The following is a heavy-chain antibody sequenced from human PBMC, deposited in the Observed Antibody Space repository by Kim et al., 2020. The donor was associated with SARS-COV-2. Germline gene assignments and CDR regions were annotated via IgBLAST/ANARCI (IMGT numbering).Heavy chain of an antibody. CDR3: ARDIGPITIFGGDY. V-gene: IGHV1-18*04. Sequence: ASVKVSCKASGYTFTSYGISWVRQAPGQGLEWMGWISAYNGNTNYAQKLQGRVTMTTDTSTSTAYMGLRSLRSDDTAVYYCARDIGPITIFGGDYWGQGTLVTVSS. CDR2: ISAYNGNT. CDR1: GYTFTSYG. D-gene: IGHD3-3*01. J-gene: IGHJ4*02.